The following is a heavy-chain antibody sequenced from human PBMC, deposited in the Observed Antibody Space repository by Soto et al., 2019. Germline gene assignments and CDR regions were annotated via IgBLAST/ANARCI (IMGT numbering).Heavy chain of an antibody. D-gene: IGHD5-12*01. CDR1: GYTFTSYD. CDR3: ARPKFAVEMATMSLGDAFDI. CDR2: MNPNSGNT. J-gene: IGHJ3*02. V-gene: IGHV1-8*01. Sequence: ASVKVSCKASGYTFTSYDINWVRQATGQGLEWMGWMNPNSGNTGYAQRFQGRVTMTRNTSISTAYMELSSLRSEDTAAYYCARPKFAVEMATMSLGDAFDIWGQGTMVTVSS.